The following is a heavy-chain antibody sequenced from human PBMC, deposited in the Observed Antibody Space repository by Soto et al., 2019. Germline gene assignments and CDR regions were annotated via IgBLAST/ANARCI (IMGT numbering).Heavy chain of an antibody. J-gene: IGHJ6*02. V-gene: IGHV3-30-3*01. CDR1: GFAFNNYS. CDR3: ARDRVPYVYFYYGMDV. CDR2: MSMDGSNK. Sequence: QVQLVESGGGVVQPGRSLRLSCAASGFAFNNYSMHWVRQAPGKGLEWVAIMSMDGSNKYYADSVKGRFTISRDNSKGILYPQMSSLRPEDTAVYFCARDRVPYVYFYYGMDVWGQGATVTVSS. D-gene: IGHD3-10*02.